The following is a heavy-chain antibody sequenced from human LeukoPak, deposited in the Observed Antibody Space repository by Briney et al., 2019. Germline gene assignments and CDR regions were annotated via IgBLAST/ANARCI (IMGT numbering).Heavy chain of an antibody. CDR1: GDSVSSNNAA. CDR3: ARDSLGGPLFYS. D-gene: IGHD3-16*01. J-gene: IGHJ4*02. Sequence: SQTLSLTCAISGDSVSSNNAAWNWIRHSPSGGLEWLRRTYYKSKWYNDYAVSVKSRISINPDTSKNQFSLQLNSVTPEDTAVYYCARDSLGGPLFYSWGQGTLVTVSS. CDR2: TYYKSKWYN. V-gene: IGHV6-1*01.